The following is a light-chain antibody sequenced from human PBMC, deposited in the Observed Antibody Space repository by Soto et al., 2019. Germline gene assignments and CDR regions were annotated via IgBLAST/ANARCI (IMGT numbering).Light chain of an antibody. CDR2: AAS. CDR1: QGISSY. J-gene: IGKJ1*01. V-gene: IGKV1-9*01. Sequence: IQLTQSPSSLSASVGDRVTITCQASQGISSYLAWYQQKPGKAPKLLIYAASTLQSGVPSRFSGSGSGTDFTLTISSLQPEDFATYYCQQSYSTPRTFGQGTKVDI. CDR3: QQSYSTPRT.